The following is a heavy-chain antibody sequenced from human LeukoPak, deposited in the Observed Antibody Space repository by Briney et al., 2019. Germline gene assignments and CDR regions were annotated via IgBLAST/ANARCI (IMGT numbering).Heavy chain of an antibody. CDR1: GYTFTSYS. V-gene: IGHV1-18*01. D-gene: IGHD3-3*01. CDR2: ISAYNGNT. Sequence: GASVKVSCKASGYTFTSYSISWVRQAPGQGLEWMGWISAYNGNTNYAQKLQGRVTMTTDTSTSTAYMELRSLRSDDTAVYYCARDDFWSGYYNFDYWGQGTLVTVSS. J-gene: IGHJ4*02. CDR3: ARDDFWSGYYNFDY.